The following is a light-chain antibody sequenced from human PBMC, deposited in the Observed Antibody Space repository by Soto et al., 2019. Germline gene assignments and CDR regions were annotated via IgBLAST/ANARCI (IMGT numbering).Light chain of an antibody. CDR2: DAS. J-gene: IGKJ3*01. Sequence: DIQMTQSPSSLSASVGDRVTITCQASHDINNYLNWYQQKPGKAPKLLIYDASNLKTGVPSRFSGSGSGTDFTFTISNLQPEDIATYYCQQLDDLPFTFGPGTKVEIK. CDR3: QQLDDLPFT. V-gene: IGKV1-33*01. CDR1: HDINNY.